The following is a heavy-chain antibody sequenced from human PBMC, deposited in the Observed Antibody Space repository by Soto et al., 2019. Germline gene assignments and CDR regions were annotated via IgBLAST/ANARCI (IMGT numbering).Heavy chain of an antibody. CDR2: IAVGSGYI. Sequence: SVKVSCKASGFTFTSSAFQWVRQARGQRLEWIGWIAVGSGYINYAQRFQDRVTLTRDMSTATTYMELSRLTSEDTAIYYCAADATAWQQMVPSDYWGQGTLVTVSS. CDR3: AADATAWQQMVPSDY. D-gene: IGHD2-8*01. V-gene: IGHV1-58*01. J-gene: IGHJ4*02. CDR1: GFTFTSSA.